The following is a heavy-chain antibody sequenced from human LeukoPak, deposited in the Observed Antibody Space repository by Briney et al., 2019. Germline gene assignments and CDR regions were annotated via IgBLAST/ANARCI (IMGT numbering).Heavy chain of an antibody. CDR1: GYTFTSYG. Sequence: ASVKVSCKASGYTFTSYGISWVRQAPGQGLEWMGWISAYNGNTNYAQKLQGRVTMTTDTPTSTAYMELRSLRSDDTAVYYCARDLRAGVVVAAGYWGQGTLVTVSS. D-gene: IGHD2-15*01. J-gene: IGHJ4*02. V-gene: IGHV1-18*01. CDR3: ARDLRAGVVVAAGY. CDR2: ISAYNGNT.